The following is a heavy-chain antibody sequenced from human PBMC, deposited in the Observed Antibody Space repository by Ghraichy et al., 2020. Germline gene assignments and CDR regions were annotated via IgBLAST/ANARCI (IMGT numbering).Heavy chain of an antibody. D-gene: IGHD6-19*01. Sequence: GGSLRLSCAASGFSFSNYGMHWVRQAPGKGLEWFFAISFNGSATHYADSVKGRFAISRDNSKDTLFLQMNTLRDEDTALYYCAKETSGERKKLDFWGQGTPVTVSS. CDR1: GFSFSNYG. J-gene: IGHJ4*02. CDR2: ISFNGSAT. CDR3: AKETSGERKKLDF. V-gene: IGHV3-NL1*01.